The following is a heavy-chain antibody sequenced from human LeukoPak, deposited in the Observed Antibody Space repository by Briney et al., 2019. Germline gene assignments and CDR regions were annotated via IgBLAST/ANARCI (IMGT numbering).Heavy chain of an antibody. V-gene: IGHV3-23*01. CDR2: ISESGSNT. CDR3: ARDGDRGYSYGYYIDY. J-gene: IGHJ4*02. D-gene: IGHD5-18*01. CDR1: GFTFSIHA. Sequence: GGSLRLSCAASGFTFSIHAMSWVRQAPGKGLEWVSGISESGSNTYYADSVKGRFTISRDNSMNTLYLQMNSLRAEDTAVYYCARDGDRGYSYGYYIDYWGQGPLVTVSS.